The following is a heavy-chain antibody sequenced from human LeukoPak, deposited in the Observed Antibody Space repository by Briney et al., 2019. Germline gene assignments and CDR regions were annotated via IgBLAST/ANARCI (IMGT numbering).Heavy chain of an antibody. V-gene: IGHV4-34*01. J-gene: IGHJ5*02. Sequence: SETLSLTCAVYGGSFSGYYWSWIRQPPGKGLEWIGEINHSGSTNYNPSLESRVTISVDPSKNQFSLKLSSVTAADTAVYYCARDTWNYGSPAGWSDPWGQGTLVTVSS. CDR1: GGSFSGYY. CDR2: INHSGST. D-gene: IGHD1-7*01. CDR3: ARDTWNYGSPAGWSDP.